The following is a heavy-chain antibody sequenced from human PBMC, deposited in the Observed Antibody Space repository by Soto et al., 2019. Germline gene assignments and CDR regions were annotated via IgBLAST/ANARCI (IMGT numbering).Heavy chain of an antibody. Sequence: EVQLLESGGGLVQPGGSLRLSCVASGFTFSYYTRSWVRQAPGQWLEWVSGISNSCDTIYYADSVKGRFTISIDNFTNMWYLQMKRLRADATAVYYWADPVPAPTHYGFYDLDVWGQGKRVTFSS. V-gene: IGHV3-23*01. J-gene: IGHJ6*02. CDR1: GFTFSYYT. D-gene: IGHD2-2*01. CDR3: ADPVPAPTHYGFYDLDV. CDR2: ISNSCDTI.